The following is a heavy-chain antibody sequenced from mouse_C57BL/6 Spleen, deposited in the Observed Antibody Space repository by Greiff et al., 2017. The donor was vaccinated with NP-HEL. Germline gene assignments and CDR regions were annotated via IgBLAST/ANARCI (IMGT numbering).Heavy chain of an antibody. CDR2: IAPANGNT. V-gene: IGHV14-3*01. CDR1: GFNIKNTY. CDR3: ARRTGDYYYAMDY. J-gene: IGHJ4*01. Sequence: EVQLQQSVAELVRPGASVKLSCTASGFNIKNTYMHWVKQRPEKGLEWIGRIAPANGNTKYAPKFQGKATITADTSSNTAYLQLSSLTSEDTAIYCCARRTGDYYYAMDYWGQGTSVTVSS.